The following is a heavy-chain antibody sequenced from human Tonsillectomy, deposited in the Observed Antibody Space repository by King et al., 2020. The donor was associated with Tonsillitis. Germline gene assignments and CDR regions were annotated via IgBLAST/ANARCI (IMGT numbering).Heavy chain of an antibody. V-gene: IGHV1-69*06. Sequence: QLVQSGAEVKKPGSSVKVSCKASGGTFSSYAISWVRQAPGQWLEWMGGIIPIFGTANYAQKFQGRVTITADKSTSTAYMERSSLRSEDTAVYYCARVWPRLRHYDFWSGYYGLGYYFDYWGQGTLVTVSS. CDR1: GGTFSSYA. J-gene: IGHJ4*02. CDR2: IIPIFGTA. CDR3: ARVWPRLRHYDFWSGYYGLGYYFDY. D-gene: IGHD3-3*01.